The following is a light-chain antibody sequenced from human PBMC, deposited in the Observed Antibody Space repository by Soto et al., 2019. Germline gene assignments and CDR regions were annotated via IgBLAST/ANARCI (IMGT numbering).Light chain of an antibody. Sequence: DIPMTQSPSTLSASVGDRVTITCRASQSISSWLAWYQQKPGKAPKLLIYDASSLESGVPSRFSGSGSGTEFTLTISILQPDDFATYYCQQYNSYSTWTFGQGTKVEIK. CDR3: QQYNSYSTWT. J-gene: IGKJ1*01. CDR1: QSISSW. CDR2: DAS. V-gene: IGKV1-5*01.